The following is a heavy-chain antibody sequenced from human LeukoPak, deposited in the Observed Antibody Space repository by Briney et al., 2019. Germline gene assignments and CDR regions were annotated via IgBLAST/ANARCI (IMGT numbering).Heavy chain of an antibody. Sequence: PSETLSLTCTVSGGSISSYYWSWIRQPPGKGLEWIGYIYHSGSTYYNPSLKSRVTISVDRSKNQFSLKLSSVTAADTAVYYCASYGDSDAFDIWGQGTMVTVSS. CDR2: IYHSGST. V-gene: IGHV4-59*12. J-gene: IGHJ3*02. CDR1: GGSISSYY. CDR3: ASYGDSDAFDI. D-gene: IGHD4-17*01.